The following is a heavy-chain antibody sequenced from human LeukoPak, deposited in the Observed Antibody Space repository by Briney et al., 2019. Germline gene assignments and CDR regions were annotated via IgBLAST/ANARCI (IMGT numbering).Heavy chain of an antibody. J-gene: IGHJ4*02. CDR1: GFTFSSYG. CDR2: ISGSGGST. V-gene: IGHV3-23*01. D-gene: IGHD5-18*01. Sequence: GGTLRLSCAASGFTFSSYGMSWVRQAPGKGLEWVSAISGSGGSTYYADSVKGRFTISRDNSKNTLYLQMNSLRAEDTAVYYFAKGGYTDVMIDYWGQGTLVTVSS. CDR3: AKGGYTDVMIDY.